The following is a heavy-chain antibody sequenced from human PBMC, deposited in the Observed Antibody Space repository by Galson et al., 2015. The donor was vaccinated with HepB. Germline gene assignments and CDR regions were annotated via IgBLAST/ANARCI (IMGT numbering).Heavy chain of an antibody. J-gene: IGHJ4*02. CDR2: ISGYDGRA. CDR3: AKATRTYCGADGPDS. D-gene: IGHD2-21*01. Sequence: SLRLSCAASGFAFKNYAMSWVRQAPGQGLEWVSAISGYDGRAYYAESVRGRFTISRDPSTDKLDLQMNSLRVEDTAVYHCAKATRTYCGADGPDSWGQGTLVTVSS. V-gene: IGHV3-23*01. CDR1: GFAFKNYA.